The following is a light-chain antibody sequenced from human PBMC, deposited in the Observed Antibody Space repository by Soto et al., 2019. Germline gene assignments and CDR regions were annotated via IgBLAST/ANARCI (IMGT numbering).Light chain of an antibody. Sequence: DIQMTQSPSTLSASVGDRVNITSRASQSISSWLAWYQQKPGKAPKLLIYDASSLESGVPSRFSGSGSGTEFTLTISSLQPDDFATYYCQQYNSYSTFGQGTKV. CDR3: QQYNSYST. CDR1: QSISSW. CDR2: DAS. V-gene: IGKV1-5*01. J-gene: IGKJ1*01.